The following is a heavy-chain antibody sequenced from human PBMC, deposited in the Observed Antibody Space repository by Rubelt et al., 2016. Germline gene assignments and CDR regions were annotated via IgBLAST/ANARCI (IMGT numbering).Heavy chain of an antibody. J-gene: IGHJ6*03. Sequence: KGRFTISRDDSKNTAYLQMNSLKTEDTAVYYCTRHVDIVVVPAAISYYYYMDVWGKGTTVTVSS. V-gene: IGHV3-73*01. CDR3: TRHVDIVVVPAAISYYYYMDV. D-gene: IGHD2-2*03.